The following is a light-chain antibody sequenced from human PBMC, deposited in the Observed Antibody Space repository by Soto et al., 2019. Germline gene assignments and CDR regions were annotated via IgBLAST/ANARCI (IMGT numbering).Light chain of an antibody. J-gene: IGLJ2*01. V-gene: IGLV2-14*01. CDR3: SSYTSSSTV. CDR1: SSDVGGYNY. Sequence: QSALTQPASVSGSPGQSITISCTGTSSDVGGYNYVSWYQQHPGKAPKLMLYDVSNRNSGVSNRFSGSKSGNTASLTISVLQAEDEADYYCSSYTSSSTVFGGGTKLTGL. CDR2: DVS.